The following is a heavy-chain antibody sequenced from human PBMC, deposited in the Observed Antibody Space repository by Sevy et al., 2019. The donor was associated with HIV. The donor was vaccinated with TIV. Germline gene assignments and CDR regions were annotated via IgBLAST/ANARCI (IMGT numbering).Heavy chain of an antibody. D-gene: IGHD3-3*01. CDR1: GYTFTSYD. V-gene: IGHV1-8*03. CDR2: MNPNSGNT. Sequence: AASVKVSCKASGYTFTSYDINWVRQATGQGLEWMGWMNPNSGNTGYAQKFQGRVTITRNTSISTAYMELSSLRSEDTAVDYCAGGRRRGYDFWSGYYTGYYYYGMDVWGQGTTVTVSS. CDR3: AGGRRRGYDFWSGYYTGYYYYGMDV. J-gene: IGHJ6*02.